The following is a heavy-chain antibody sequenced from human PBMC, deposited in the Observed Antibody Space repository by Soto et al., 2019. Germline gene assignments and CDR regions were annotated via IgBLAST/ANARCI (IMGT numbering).Heavy chain of an antibody. CDR1: GFDFSDYY. CDR3: ARDIRGYGMDV. V-gene: IGHV3-11*01. J-gene: IGHJ6*02. D-gene: IGHD3-10*01. CDR2: ISDSGSPL. Sequence: PGGSLRLSCAASGFDFSDYYMSWSRLAPGKGLEWISYISDSGSPLYYADSVKGRFSISRDNARKSVYLQMNNLRADATALYFCARDIRGYGMDVWGQGTTVTVSS.